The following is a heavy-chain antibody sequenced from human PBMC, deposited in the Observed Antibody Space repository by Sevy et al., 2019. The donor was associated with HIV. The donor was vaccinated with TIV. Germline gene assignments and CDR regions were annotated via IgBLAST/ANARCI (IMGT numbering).Heavy chain of an antibody. CDR2: IYYSGST. Sequence: SETLSLTCTVSGGSVSSGSYYWSWIRQPPGKGLEWIGYIYYSGSTNYNPSLKSRVTISVDTSKYQFSLKLSSVTAADTAVYYCARTPYYYGSGSYYTRTPYFDYWGQGTLVTVSS. CDR1: GGSVSSGSYY. V-gene: IGHV4-61*01. J-gene: IGHJ4*02. D-gene: IGHD3-10*01. CDR3: ARTPYYYGSGSYYTRTPYFDY.